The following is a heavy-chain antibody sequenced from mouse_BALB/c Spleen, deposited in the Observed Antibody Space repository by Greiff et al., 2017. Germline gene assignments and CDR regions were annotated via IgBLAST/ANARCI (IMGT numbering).Heavy chain of an antibody. CDR1: GYAFTNYL. Sequence: QVQLKQSGAELVRPGTSVKVSCKASGYAFTNYLIEWVKQRPGQGLEWIGVINPGSGGTNYNEKFKGKATLTADKSSSTAYMQLSSLTSDDSAVYFCATDYGNSYYFDYWGQGTTLTVSS. CDR3: ATDYGNSYYFDY. CDR2: INPGSGGT. D-gene: IGHD2-1*01. J-gene: IGHJ2*01. V-gene: IGHV1-54*01.